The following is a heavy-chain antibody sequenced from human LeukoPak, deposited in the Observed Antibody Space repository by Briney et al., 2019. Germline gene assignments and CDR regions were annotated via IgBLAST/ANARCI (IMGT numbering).Heavy chain of an antibody. D-gene: IGHD6-13*01. J-gene: IGHJ3*02. CDR1: GGSFSGYY. V-gene: IGHV4-34*01. Sequence: RPSETLSLTCAVYGGSFSGYYWSWIRQPPGKGLEWIGEINHSGSTNYNPSLKSRVTISVDTSKNQFSLKLSSVTAADTAVYYWARGGYSSSWYVGLSAFDIWGQGTMVTVSS. CDR2: INHSGST. CDR3: ARGGYSSSWYVGLSAFDI.